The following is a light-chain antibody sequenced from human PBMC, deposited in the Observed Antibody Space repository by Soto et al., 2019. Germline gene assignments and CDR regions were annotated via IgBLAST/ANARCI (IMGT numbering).Light chain of an antibody. CDR2: GSS. CDR3: QQYNNWPFT. Sequence: EIVMTQSPATLYVSPGERATLSCRASQSVSSNLAWYQQKPGQAPRLLIYGSSTRVTGIPARFSGSGSGTEFTLTISSLQSEDFAFYFFQQYNNWPFTFGQGTKLEIK. CDR1: QSVSSN. V-gene: IGKV3-15*01. J-gene: IGKJ2*01.